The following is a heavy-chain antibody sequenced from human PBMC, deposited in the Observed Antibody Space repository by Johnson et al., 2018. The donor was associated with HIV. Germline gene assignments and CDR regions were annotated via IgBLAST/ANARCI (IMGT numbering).Heavy chain of an antibody. V-gene: IGHV3-30*03. D-gene: IGHD3-22*01. J-gene: IGHJ3*02. Sequence: VQLVESGGGVVQPGRSLRLSCAASGFTFSNYGMYWVHQAPGKGLEWVALISFDGDNKYYPDSVRGRFTISRDISKNTLYLQMNSLRAEDTAVYYCATFYYDNRDYYELASFLTDASDIWGQGTMVTVSS. CDR2: ISFDGDNK. CDR1: GFTFSNYG. CDR3: ATFYYDNRDYYELASFLTDASDI.